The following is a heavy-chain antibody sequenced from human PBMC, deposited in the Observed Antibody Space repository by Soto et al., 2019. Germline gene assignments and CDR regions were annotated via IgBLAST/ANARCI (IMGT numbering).Heavy chain of an antibody. CDR3: ARGGGNFDQ. D-gene: IGHD3-16*01. Sequence: EVQLAESGGGLAQPGESLRLTCVASGFTFSGNWMSWVRQAPGKGLEWVANVKQDGSDKYYVDSVKGRFTISRDNAKNSLYLQMNSLRVEDTAVYDCARGGGNFDQWGQGTLVIVSS. CDR1: GFTFSGNW. J-gene: IGHJ4*02. CDR2: VKQDGSDK. V-gene: IGHV3-7*04.